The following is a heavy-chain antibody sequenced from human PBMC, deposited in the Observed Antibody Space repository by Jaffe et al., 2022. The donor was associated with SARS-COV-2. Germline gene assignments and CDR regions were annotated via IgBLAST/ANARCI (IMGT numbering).Heavy chain of an antibody. CDR2: ISGSGGST. V-gene: IGHV3-23*01. CDR1: GFTFSSYA. Sequence: EVQLLESGGGLVQPGGSLRLSCAASGFTFSSYAMSWVRQAPGKGLEWVSAISGSGGSTYYADSVKGRFTISRDNSKNTLYLQMNSLRAEDTAVYYCAKVPSTARGPVTTIYFDYWGQGTLVTVSS. CDR3: AKVPSTARGPVTTIYFDY. D-gene: IGHD4-17*01. J-gene: IGHJ4*02.